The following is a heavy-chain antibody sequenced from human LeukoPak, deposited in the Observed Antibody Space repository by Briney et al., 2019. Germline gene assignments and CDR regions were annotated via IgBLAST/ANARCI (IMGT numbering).Heavy chain of an antibody. CDR1: GLSVSSKY. CDR3: AARDCSTTSCHGGLFDY. D-gene: IGHD2-2*01. V-gene: IGHV3-53*01. CDR2: LCSGGSK. J-gene: IGHJ4*02. Sequence: GGSLRLSCAASGLSVSSKYMNWVRQAPGKGLEWVALLCSGGSKYYADSVKGRFTISSDGSKNTVYLQLKSSRAEDTAVYYCAARDCSTTSCHGGLFDYWGQGTQVTVSS.